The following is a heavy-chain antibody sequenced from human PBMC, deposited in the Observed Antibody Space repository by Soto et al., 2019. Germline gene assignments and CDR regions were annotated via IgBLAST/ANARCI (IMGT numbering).Heavy chain of an antibody. Sequence: SGGSLRLSCVASGFVFSRNWMTWVRQAPGKGLEWVANIKQDRSEAYYVDSVKGRFTISRDNTKNLLYLQMNSLRAEDTAMYLCVRDKSDSSGYGRYCDNWGQGTLVTVSS. J-gene: IGHJ4*02. CDR1: GFVFSRNW. D-gene: IGHD3-22*01. CDR2: IKQDRSEA. V-gene: IGHV3-7*04. CDR3: VRDKSDSSGYGRYCDN.